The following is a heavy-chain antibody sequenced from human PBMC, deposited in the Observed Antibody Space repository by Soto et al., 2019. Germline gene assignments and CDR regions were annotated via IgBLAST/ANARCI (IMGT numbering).Heavy chain of an antibody. CDR2: IIPIFGTA. V-gene: IGHV1-69*13. CDR1: GGTFSSYA. D-gene: IGHD4-17*01. Sequence: SVKVSCKASGGTFSSYAISWVRQAPGQGLEWMGGIIPIFGTANYAQKFQGRVTITADESTSTAYMELSSLRSEDTAVYYCARDESSTAYGDLYYYSYGMDVWG. CDR3: ARDESSTAYGDLYYYSYGMDV. J-gene: IGHJ6*02.